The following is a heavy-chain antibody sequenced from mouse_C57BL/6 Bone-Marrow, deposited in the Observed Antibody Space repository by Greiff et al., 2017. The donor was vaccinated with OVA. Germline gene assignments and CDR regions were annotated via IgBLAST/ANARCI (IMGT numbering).Heavy chain of an antibody. V-gene: IGHV1-64*01. CDR2: FHPNSGSI. CDR1: GYTFTSYW. Sequence: QVHVKQSGAELVKPGASVKLSCKASGYTFTSYWMHWLKQRPGQGLEWIGMFHPNSGSINYNEKFKSKATLTVDNSSSTAYMQSSRLTSEDSADYYGARWGLRRRAMDDWGQGTSVTVSS. J-gene: IGHJ4*01. CDR3: ARWGLRRRAMDD. D-gene: IGHD2-4*01.